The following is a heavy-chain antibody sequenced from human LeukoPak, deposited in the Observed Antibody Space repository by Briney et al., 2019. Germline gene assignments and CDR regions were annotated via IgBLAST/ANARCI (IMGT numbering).Heavy chain of an antibody. J-gene: IGHJ4*02. V-gene: IGHV3-30*01. CDR1: GFTFSSYA. CDR2: ISYDGSNI. D-gene: IGHD5-24*01. CDR3: AADGRDGYNDY. Sequence: GGSLRLSCAASGFTFSSYAMHWVRQAPGKGLEWVAVISYDGSNIYYADSVKGRFTISRDNSKDTLYLQMNSLRAEDTAVYYCAADGRDGYNDYWGQGTLVTVSS.